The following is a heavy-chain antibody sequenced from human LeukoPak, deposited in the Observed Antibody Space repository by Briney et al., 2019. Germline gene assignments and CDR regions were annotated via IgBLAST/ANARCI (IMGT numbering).Heavy chain of an antibody. CDR2: MNPNSGYT. CDR3: ARVAGSIDY. V-gene: IGHV1-8*03. D-gene: IGHD6-19*01. Sequence: ASVKVSCKASGYTFTTYDINWVRQATGQGLEWMGWMNPNSGYTGYAQKFQGRVTITRDTSISTAYMELSSLRSEDTAVYYCARVAGSIDYWGQGTAVTVSS. J-gene: IGHJ4*02. CDR1: GYTFTTYD.